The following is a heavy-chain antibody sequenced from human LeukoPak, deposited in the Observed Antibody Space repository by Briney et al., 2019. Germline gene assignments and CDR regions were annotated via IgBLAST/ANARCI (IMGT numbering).Heavy chain of an antibody. Sequence: GGSLRLSCAASGFTVSSNYMSWVRQAPGKGLEWASVIYSGGSTYYADSVKGRFTISRDNSKNTLYLQMNSLRAEDTAVYYCARIPSFGPVPLPYYYYYGMDVWGQGTTVTVSS. CDR2: IYSGGST. CDR3: ARIPSFGPVPLPYYYYYGMDV. CDR1: GFTVSSNY. V-gene: IGHV3-53*01. J-gene: IGHJ6*02. D-gene: IGHD3/OR15-3a*01.